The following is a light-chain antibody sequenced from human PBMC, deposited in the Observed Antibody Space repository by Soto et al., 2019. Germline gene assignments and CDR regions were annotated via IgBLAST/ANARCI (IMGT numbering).Light chain of an antibody. Sequence: ETMMTQPPATLSASPGERVTLSCRATQSVTYNLAWYQQKPGQAPRLLIYGASTRATGIPARFSGRGSGTEFTLTITSLQSEDFAVYYCQQYNDWLWTFGQGTKVEIK. CDR3: QQYNDWLWT. CDR1: QSVTYN. V-gene: IGKV3-15*01. J-gene: IGKJ1*01. CDR2: GAS.